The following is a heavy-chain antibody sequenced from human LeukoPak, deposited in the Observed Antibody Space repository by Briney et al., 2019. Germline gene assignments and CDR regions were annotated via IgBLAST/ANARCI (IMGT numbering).Heavy chain of an antibody. CDR3: ARGRWSGNSKWHFQH. CDR1: GGSISSSSYY. CDR2: IYYSGST. D-gene: IGHD4-23*01. V-gene: IGHV4-39*07. J-gene: IGHJ1*01. Sequence: KTSETLSLTCTVSGGSISSSSYYWGWIRQPPGKGLEWIGSIYYSGSTYYNPSLKSRVTISVDTSKNQFSLKLSSVTAADTAVYYCARGRWSGNSKWHFQHWGQGTLVTVSS.